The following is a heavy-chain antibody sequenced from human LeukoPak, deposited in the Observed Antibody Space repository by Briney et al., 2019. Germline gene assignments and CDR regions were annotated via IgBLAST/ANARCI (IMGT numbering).Heavy chain of an antibody. CDR1: GGSVSSGSYY. CDR3: AQSRGDGYNLGISAFDI. J-gene: IGHJ3*02. CDR2: IYYSGST. D-gene: IGHD5-24*01. Sequence: SETLSLTCTVSGGSVSSGSYYWSWIRQPPGKGLEWIGYIYYSGSTNYNPSLKSRVTISVDTSKNQFSLKLSSVTAADTAVYYCAQSRGDGYNLGISAFDIWGQGTMDTVSS. V-gene: IGHV4-61*01.